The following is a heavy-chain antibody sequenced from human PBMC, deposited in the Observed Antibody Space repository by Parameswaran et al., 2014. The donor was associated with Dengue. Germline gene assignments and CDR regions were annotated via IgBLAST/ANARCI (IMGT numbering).Heavy chain of an antibody. CDR3: AKDPDYDILTGYFDY. CDR1: DSPLMIMP. Sequence: PLRLSCAALDSPLMIMPCTGSGKAPGKGLEWVSGISWNSGSIGYADSVKGRFTISRDNAKNSLYLQMNSLRAEDTALYYCAKDPDYDILTGYFDYWGQGTLVTVSS. D-gene: IGHD3-9*01. V-gene: IGHV3-9*01. CDR2: ISWNSGSI. J-gene: IGHJ4*02.